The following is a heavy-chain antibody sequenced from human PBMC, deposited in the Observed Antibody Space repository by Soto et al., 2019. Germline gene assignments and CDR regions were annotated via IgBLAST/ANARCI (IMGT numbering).Heavy chain of an antibody. J-gene: IGHJ4*02. CDR2: ISYTGST. CDR1: GVSISTYF. V-gene: IGHV4-59*01. Sequence: SETLSLTCSVSGVSISTYFWTWIRQPPGKGLEWIGYISYTGSTNYNPSLKSRVTISVDTSKNRFSLKLSSVTAADTAVYYCANSDHGDSNSPFDSWGQGTLVTV. CDR3: ANSDHGDSNSPFDS. D-gene: IGHD4-17*01.